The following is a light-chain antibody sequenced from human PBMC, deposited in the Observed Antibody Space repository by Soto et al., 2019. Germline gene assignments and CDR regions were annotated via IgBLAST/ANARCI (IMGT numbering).Light chain of an antibody. Sequence: AVQMTQCPSSLSASVGDRVTITCRASQDIGNDLGWYQQKPGRAPKLLIYGVSNLERGVPSRFSGSRSGTDFTLTIRSLQPEDSATYDCLEDNGYPYTFGQGTNLEI. V-gene: IGKV1-6*01. CDR1: QDIGND. CDR2: GVS. CDR3: LEDNGYPYT. J-gene: IGKJ2*01.